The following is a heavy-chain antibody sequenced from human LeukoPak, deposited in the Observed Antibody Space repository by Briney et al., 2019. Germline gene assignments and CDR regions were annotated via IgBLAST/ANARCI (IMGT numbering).Heavy chain of an antibody. J-gene: IGHJ3*02. CDR3: ARDYYDVLTGYYEDAFDI. Sequence: GGSLRLSCAASGFTFSGYWMHWVRQAPGKGLVWVSRINSDGSSTSYADSVKGRFTISRDDAKNTLYLQMNSLRAEDTAVYYCARDYYDVLTGYYEDAFDIWGQGTMVTVSS. V-gene: IGHV3-74*01. CDR1: GFTFSGYW. CDR2: INSDGSST. D-gene: IGHD3-9*01.